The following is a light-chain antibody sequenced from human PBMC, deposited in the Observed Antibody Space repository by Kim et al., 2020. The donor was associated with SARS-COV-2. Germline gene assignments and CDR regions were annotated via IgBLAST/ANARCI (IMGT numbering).Light chain of an antibody. Sequence: DIQMTQSPSSLSASVGDRVTITCRASQGIRNYLAWYQQKPGKVPKLLIYAASTLQSGVPSRFSGSGSGTDFTLTISSLQPEDVATYYCQKYNSALALTFGGGTKVDIK. CDR1: QGIRNY. V-gene: IGKV1-27*01. CDR2: AAS. J-gene: IGKJ4*01. CDR3: QKYNSALALT.